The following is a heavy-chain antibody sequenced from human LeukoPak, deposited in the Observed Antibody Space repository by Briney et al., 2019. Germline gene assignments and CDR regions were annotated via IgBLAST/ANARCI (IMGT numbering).Heavy chain of an antibody. Sequence: PSETLSPTCTVSGGSISSYYWGWIRQPPGKGLEWIGSIYYSGSTYYNPSLKSRVTISVDTSKNQFSLKLSSVTAADTAVYYCARLINGWELLWRDAFDIWGQGTMVTVSS. J-gene: IGHJ3*02. D-gene: IGHD1-26*01. CDR3: ARLINGWELLWRDAFDI. V-gene: IGHV4-39*01. CDR1: GGSISSYY. CDR2: IYYSGST.